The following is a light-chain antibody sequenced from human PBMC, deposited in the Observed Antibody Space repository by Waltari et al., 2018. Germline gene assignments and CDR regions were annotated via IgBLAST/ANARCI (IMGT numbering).Light chain of an antibody. CDR3: CSYAGSNTWI. V-gene: IGLV2-23*01. Sequence: QPALTQPASVSGSPGQSITVSCTGTSGGYNLVAWYQHHPDKGPKLIIYEGKTRPSGVSNRFTGAQSGNKASLTISGLQPEDEAHYYCCSYAGSNTWIFGGGTQLTVL. CDR1: SGGYNL. J-gene: IGLJ2*01. CDR2: EGK.